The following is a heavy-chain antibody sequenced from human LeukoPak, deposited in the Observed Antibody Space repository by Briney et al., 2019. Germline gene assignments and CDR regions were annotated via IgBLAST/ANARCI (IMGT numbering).Heavy chain of an antibody. CDR2: INHSGST. Sequence: SETLSLTCAVYGGSFSGYYWSWIRQPPGKGLEWIGEINHSGSTNYNPSLKSRVTISVDTSKNQFSLKLSSVTAADTAVYYCARGANSPFYWGQGTLVTVSS. CDR1: GGSFSGYY. D-gene: IGHD2-21*01. CDR3: ARGANSPFY. J-gene: IGHJ4*02. V-gene: IGHV4-34*01.